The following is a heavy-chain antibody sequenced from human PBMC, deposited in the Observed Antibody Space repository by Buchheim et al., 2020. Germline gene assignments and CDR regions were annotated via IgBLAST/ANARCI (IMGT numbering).Heavy chain of an antibody. CDR2: IYYSGST. Sequence: QLQLQESGPGLVKPSETLSLTCTVSGGSISSSSYYWGWIRQPPGKGLEWIGSIYYSGSTYYNPSLNSRVTISVDTSKNQFSLKRSSVTAADTAVYYCAGKSGSVLRFLEWLLGGWFDPWGQGTL. D-gene: IGHD3-3*01. CDR3: AGKSGSVLRFLEWLLGGWFDP. CDR1: GGSISSSSYY. J-gene: IGHJ5*02. V-gene: IGHV4-39*01.